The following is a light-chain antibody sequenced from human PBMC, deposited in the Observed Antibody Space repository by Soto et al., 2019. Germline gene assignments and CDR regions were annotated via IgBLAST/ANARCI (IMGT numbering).Light chain of an antibody. V-gene: IGKV1-5*03. CDR3: QHYNSYSEA. Sequence: DIQMTQSPSTLSGSVGDRVTMTCRASQTISSWLAWYQQKPRKAPKLLIYTASTLTSGVPSRFSGSGSGTEFTLTISSLQPDDFATYYCQHYNSYSEAFGQGTKVDIK. CDR2: TAS. J-gene: IGKJ1*01. CDR1: QTISSW.